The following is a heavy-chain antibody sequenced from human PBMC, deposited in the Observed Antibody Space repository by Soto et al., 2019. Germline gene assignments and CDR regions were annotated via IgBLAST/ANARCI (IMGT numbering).Heavy chain of an antibody. CDR3: DKTGCSSNSCTREFGY. J-gene: IGHJ4*02. D-gene: IGHD2-2*01. CDR1: GVTLIIYS. Sequence: GESXSLSCSASGVTLIIYSRSWFRQAPGKGLEWASVISGSGAGTHYADSVNGRFTISRDNSKNTLYLQMNSLRAEETSLYYCDKTGCSSNSCTREFGYWGQGTLVTVSS. V-gene: IGHV3-23*01. CDR2: ISGSGAGT.